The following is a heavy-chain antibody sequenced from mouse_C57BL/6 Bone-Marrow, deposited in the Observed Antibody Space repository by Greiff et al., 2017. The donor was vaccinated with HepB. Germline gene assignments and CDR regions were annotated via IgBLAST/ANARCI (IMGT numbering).Heavy chain of an antibody. Sequence: QVQLQQPGAEFVKPGASVKLSCKASGYTFTSYWMQWVKQRPGQGLEWIGEIDPSDSYINYNQKFKGKATLTVDTSSSTAYMQRSSLTSEDSAVYDGARRASRLSWFAYWGQGTLVTVSA. J-gene: IGHJ3*01. CDR3: ARRASRLSWFAY. CDR2: IDPSDSYI. CDR1: GYTFTSYW. D-gene: IGHD3-1*01. V-gene: IGHV1-50*01.